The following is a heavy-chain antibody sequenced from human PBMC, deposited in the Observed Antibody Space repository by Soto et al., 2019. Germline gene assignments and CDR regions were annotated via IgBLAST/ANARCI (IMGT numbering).Heavy chain of an antibody. J-gene: IGHJ4*02. CDR3: ARGAQYDYVWGSYRYIFDY. Sequence: SETLSLTSTVPGGSISSYYCSWIRQPPGKGLEWIGYVYCSGSTNYNPSLTRRVTISVDTSKNQFSLKLSAVTAADTAVYYCARGAQYDYVWGSYRYIFDYWGQGTLVTVSS. D-gene: IGHD3-16*02. CDR2: VYCSGST. V-gene: IGHV4-59*01. CDR1: GGSISSYY.